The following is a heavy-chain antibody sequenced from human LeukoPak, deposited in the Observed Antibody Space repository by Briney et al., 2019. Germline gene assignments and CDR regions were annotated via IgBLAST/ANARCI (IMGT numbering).Heavy chain of an antibody. Sequence: PGGSLRLSCRASIFTFSSYNMHWVRQTPGKGLEWVALMSSDGGNEDYADSVRGRFTISRDNSKDTLYLEMNSLRAEDTAVYYCAKVRPSSSWYLGFDPWGQGTLVTVSS. CDR2: MSSDGGNE. D-gene: IGHD6-13*01. J-gene: IGHJ5*02. V-gene: IGHV3-30-3*01. CDR3: AKVRPSSSWYLGFDP. CDR1: IFTFSSYN.